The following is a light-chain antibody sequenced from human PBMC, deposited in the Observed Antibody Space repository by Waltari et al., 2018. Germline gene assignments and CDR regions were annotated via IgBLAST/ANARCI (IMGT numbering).Light chain of an antibody. Sequence: QSVLTQPPSVSGAPGQRVTISCTGSSSNIGAGYDVHWYQQLPGTAPKLLIYDNRSRPSGVPARFSGSKSGTSASLAITGLQAEDEADYYCQSYDSSLSGVVFGGGTKLTVL. CDR1: SSNIGAGYD. CDR3: QSYDSSLSGVV. V-gene: IGLV1-40*01. CDR2: DNR. J-gene: IGLJ3*02.